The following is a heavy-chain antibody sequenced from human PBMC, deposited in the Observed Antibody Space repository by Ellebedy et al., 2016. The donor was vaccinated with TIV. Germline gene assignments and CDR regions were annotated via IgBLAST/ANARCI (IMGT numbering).Heavy chain of an antibody. D-gene: IGHD3-22*01. J-gene: IGHJ6*02. CDR3: ARNEESWLVRTVSGMDV. V-gene: IGHV3-30-3*01. CDR2: ISYDGSNK. Sequence: GESLKISCAASGFTFSSYAMHWVRQAPGKGLEWVAVISYDGSNKYYADSVKGRFTISRDNSKNTLYLQMNSLRAEDTAVYYCARNEESWLVRTVSGMDVWGQGTTVTVSS. CDR1: GFTFSSYA.